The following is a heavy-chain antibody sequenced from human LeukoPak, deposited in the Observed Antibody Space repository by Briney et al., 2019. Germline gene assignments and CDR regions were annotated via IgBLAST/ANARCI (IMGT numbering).Heavy chain of an antibody. J-gene: IGHJ5*02. CDR1: GFTGSNNY. CDR3: TVFRDLNP. CDR2: IHSSGAT. V-gene: IGHV3-53*01. Sequence: TGGSLRLSCAASGFTGSNNYVSWVRQAPGMGLEWVSAIHSSGATCYADSVKGRFTISRDTSKNTLYLQISSLRVEDTAVYYCTVFRDLNPWGQGTLVNVSS. D-gene: IGHD3-10*01.